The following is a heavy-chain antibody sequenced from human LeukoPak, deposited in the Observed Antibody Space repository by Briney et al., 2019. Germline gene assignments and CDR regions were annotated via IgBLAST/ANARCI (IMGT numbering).Heavy chain of an antibody. CDR1: GGSFSGYY. V-gene: IGHV4-34*01. D-gene: IGHD2-15*01. J-gene: IGHJ5*02. CDR3: ARPMWRYCSGGSCYSGWFDP. CDR2: INHSGST. Sequence: SGTLSLTCAVYGGSFSGYYWSWIRQPPGKGLEWIGEINHSGSTNYNPSLKSRVTISVDTSKNQFSLKLSSVTAADTAVYYCARPMWRYCSGGSCYSGWFDPWGQGTLVTVSS.